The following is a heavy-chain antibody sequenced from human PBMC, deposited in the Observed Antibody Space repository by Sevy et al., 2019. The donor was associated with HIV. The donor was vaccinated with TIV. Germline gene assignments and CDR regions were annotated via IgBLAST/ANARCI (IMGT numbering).Heavy chain of an antibody. Sequence: GGSLRLSCAASGFPFSNYAMSWVRQAPGKGLEWVSTLIGGGSRTYYADSVTGRFIISRDNSRNTQYLQMNSLRAEDTAIYYCAKRRVQSGLSGGGANYGMDVCGRGTTVTVS. CDR1: GFPFSNYA. J-gene: IGHJ6*02. CDR3: AKRRVQSGLSGGGANYGMDV. CDR2: LIGGGSRT. V-gene: IGHV3-23*01. D-gene: IGHD2-8*02.